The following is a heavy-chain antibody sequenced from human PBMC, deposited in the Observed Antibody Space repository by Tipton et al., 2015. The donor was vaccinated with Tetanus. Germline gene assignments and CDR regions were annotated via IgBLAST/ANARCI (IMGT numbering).Heavy chain of an antibody. J-gene: IGHJ5*02. Sequence: TLSLTCTVSGGSISSGGYYWSWIRQHPGKGLEWIGYIYYSGSTYYNPSLKSRVTISVDTSKNQFSLKLSSVTAADTAVYYCAREVGITIFGVANWFDPWGQGTLVTVSS. CDR2: IYYSGST. CDR3: AREVGITIFGVANWFDP. CDR1: GGSISSGGYY. V-gene: IGHV4-31*03. D-gene: IGHD3-3*01.